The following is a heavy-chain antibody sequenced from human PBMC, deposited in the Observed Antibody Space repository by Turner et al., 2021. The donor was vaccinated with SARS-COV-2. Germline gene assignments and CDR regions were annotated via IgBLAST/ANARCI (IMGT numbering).Heavy chain of an antibody. CDR2: IYYSGST. CDR1: GGSISSGAYY. Sequence: QVQLQESGPGLVQPSQTLSLTCPVSGGSISSGAYYWSWIRQHPGKCLEWIGYIYYSGSTYYNPSLKSRVTISVDTSKNQFSLKLSSVTAADTAVYYCARAGTDWLQYYYFDYWGQGTLVTVSS. CDR3: ARAGTDWLQYYYFDY. V-gene: IGHV4-31*03. J-gene: IGHJ4*02. D-gene: IGHD3-9*01.